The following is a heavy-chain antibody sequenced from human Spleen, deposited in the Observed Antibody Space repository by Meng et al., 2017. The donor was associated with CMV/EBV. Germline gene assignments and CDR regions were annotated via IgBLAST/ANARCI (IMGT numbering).Heavy chain of an antibody. Sequence: GGSLRLSCAASGFTFDDYVMHWVRQTPERGLEWVSGISWNSNNIDYADSVKGRFIISRDNAKSSLYLQMNSLRPEDTALYYCALLDTSGYYNDHWGQGTLVTVSS. CDR3: ALLDTSGYYNDH. J-gene: IGHJ4*02. V-gene: IGHV3-9*01. CDR2: ISWNSNNI. D-gene: IGHD3-22*01. CDR1: GFTFDDYV.